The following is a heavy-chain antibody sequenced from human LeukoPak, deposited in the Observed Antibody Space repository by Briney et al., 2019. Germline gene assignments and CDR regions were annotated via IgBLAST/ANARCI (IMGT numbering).Heavy chain of an antibody. V-gene: IGHV4-39*07. D-gene: IGHD2-15*01. CDR3: SRAVVVRNRRYYYYYYMDV. Sequence: SETLSLTCTVSGDSISSSTYYWAWIRQPPGKGLEWIGSVYYSGITSYSPSLTSRVTISADSSKQQFSLKLTSVTAADTAVYYCSRAVVVRNRRYYYYYYMDVWGKGTTVTVSS. CDR2: VYYSGIT. CDR1: GDSISSSTYY. J-gene: IGHJ6*03.